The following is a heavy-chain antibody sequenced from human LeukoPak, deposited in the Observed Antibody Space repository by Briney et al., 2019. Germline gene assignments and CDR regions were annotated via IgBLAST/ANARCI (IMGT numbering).Heavy chain of an antibody. CDR2: IYYSGST. CDR1: GGSISSSSYY. D-gene: IGHD3-10*01. Sequence: SETLSLTCTVSGGSISSSSYYWGWIRQPPGKGLEWIGSIYYSGSTYYNPSLKSRVTISVDTSKNQFSLKLSSVTAADTAVYYCARVVLRVTMVRGAPGRGYFDYWGQGTLVTVSS. CDR3: ARVVLRVTMVRGAPGRGYFDY. V-gene: IGHV4-39*01. J-gene: IGHJ4*02.